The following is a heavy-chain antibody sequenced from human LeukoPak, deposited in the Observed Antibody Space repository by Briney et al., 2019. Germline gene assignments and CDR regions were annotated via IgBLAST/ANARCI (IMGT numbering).Heavy chain of an antibody. D-gene: IGHD3-9*01. CDR3: AKSTYIDYPCCLDY. Sequence: GRSLRLSCAASGFTFDDYAMHWVRQAPGKGLEWVSGISWNSGSIGYADAVKGRFTISRDNAMNSLYLQMNSLRADDTAEYYCAKSTYIDYPCCLDYWGQGTLVTVSS. CDR2: ISWNSGSI. V-gene: IGHV3-9*01. J-gene: IGHJ4*02. CDR1: GFTFDDYA.